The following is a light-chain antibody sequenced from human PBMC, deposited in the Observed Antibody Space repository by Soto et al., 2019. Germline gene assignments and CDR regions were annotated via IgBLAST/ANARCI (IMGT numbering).Light chain of an antibody. V-gene: IGKV3-20*01. CDR1: QSVRSNY. CDR2: GAS. J-gene: IGKJ4*01. CDR3: QQYGSSPRA. Sequence: EIVLTQSPGTLSLSPGERATLSCRASQSVRSNYLAWYQQKPGRAPRLLIYGASSGATGIPDRFSGSGSGTDFTLTISRLEPEDFAVYYCQQYGSSPRAFGGGTKVDIK.